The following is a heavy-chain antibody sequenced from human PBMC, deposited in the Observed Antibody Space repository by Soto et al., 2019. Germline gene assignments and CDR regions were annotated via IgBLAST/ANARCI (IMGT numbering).Heavy chain of an antibody. D-gene: IGHD6-19*01. CDR1: GGSISSYY. Sequence: PSETLSLTCTVSGGSISSYYWSWIRQPPGKGLEWIGYIYYSGSTNYNPSLKSRVTISVDTSKNQFSLKLSSVTAADTAVYYCAGLSSGWSTTYYYYYYGMDVWGQGTTVTVSS. CDR3: AGLSSGWSTTYYYYYYGMDV. V-gene: IGHV4-59*01. CDR2: IYYSGST. J-gene: IGHJ6*02.